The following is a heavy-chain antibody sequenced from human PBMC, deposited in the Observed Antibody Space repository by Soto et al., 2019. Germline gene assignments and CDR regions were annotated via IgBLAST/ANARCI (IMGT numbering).Heavy chain of an antibody. CDR2: IWYDGSNK. CDR1: GFTFSSYG. D-gene: IGHD2-2*01. J-gene: IGHJ4*02. CDR3: ARDTDTSCCYTGDY. Sequence: GGSLRLSCAASGFTFSSYGMHWVRQAPGKGLEWVAVIWYDGSNKYYADSVKGRFTISRDNSKNTLYLQMNSLRAEDTAVYYCARDTDTSCCYTGDYWGQGTLVTVSS. V-gene: IGHV3-33*01.